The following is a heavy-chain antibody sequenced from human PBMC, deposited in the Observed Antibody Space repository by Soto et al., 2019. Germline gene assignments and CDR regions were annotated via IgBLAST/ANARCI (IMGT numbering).Heavy chain of an antibody. CDR3: AEWARYCSGADCRD. Sequence: EVQLLESGGGLVQPGGSLRLSCAASGFPFSSRAMSWVRQAPGKGLEWVSAIRGSVTITYYADSVKGRFTISRDTSKNTLYLQMNSLRADDTAVYYCAEWARYCSGADCRDWGQGNLVTVSS. CDR2: IRGSVTIT. CDR1: GFPFSSRA. V-gene: IGHV3-23*01. J-gene: IGHJ4*02. D-gene: IGHD2-15*01.